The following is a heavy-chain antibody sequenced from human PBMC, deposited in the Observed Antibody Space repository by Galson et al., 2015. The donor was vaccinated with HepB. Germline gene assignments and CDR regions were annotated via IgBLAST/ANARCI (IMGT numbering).Heavy chain of an antibody. CDR1: GLNFSSYT. CDR3: ARVHISAAFYYDY. D-gene: IGHD6-13*01. J-gene: IGHJ4*02. V-gene: IGHV3-21*01. CDR2: ISSSSGYI. Sequence: SLRLSCAASGLNFSSYTMHWVRQAPGKGLQWVSSISSSSGYIFYADSVKGRFTISRDNAKNSLYLQMNSLRAEDTAVYYCARVHISAAFYYDYWGQGTLVTVSS.